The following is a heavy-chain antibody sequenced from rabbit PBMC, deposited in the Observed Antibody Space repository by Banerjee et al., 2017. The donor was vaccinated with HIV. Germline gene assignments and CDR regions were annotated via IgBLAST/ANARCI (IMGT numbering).Heavy chain of an antibody. Sequence: LVESGGGPVKPGGSLTFTCTVSGFSLSSNDMSWFRQAPGKGLEWIAYMYSGGSTWYASWVNGRFTISRDTNENTVSLKMTSLTASDTATYFCAREGVSGDYDLWGQGTLVTVS. CDR2: MYSGGST. CDR3: AREGVSGDYDL. CDR1: GFSLSSND. V-gene: IGHV1S28*01. D-gene: IGHD1-1*01. J-gene: IGHJ4*01.